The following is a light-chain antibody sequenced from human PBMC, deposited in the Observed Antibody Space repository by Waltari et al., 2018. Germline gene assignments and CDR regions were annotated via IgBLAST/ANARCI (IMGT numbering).Light chain of an antibody. J-gene: IGKJ1*01. CDR1: QGIRND. CDR3: LQDYDYPWT. CDR2: GAT. V-gene: IGKV1-6*01. Sequence: AIQMTQSLSSLSASVGDRVTITCRASQGIRNDLGWYQQKPGKATKHLIYGATSLQGGVPSRFSGIGSGREFTLTINSLQPEDLATYYCLQDYDYPWTFGQGTKVEIK.